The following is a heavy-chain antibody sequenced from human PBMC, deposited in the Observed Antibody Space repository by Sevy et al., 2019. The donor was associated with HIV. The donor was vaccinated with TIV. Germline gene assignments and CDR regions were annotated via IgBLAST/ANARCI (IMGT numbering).Heavy chain of an antibody. V-gene: IGHV3-9*01. J-gene: IGHJ4*02. Sequence: GGSLRLSCAASGFIFDEFAMHWVRQPPGKGLEWVSGISWDGGSLTYADSVKGRFTISRDNVENSLHLQLNSLRPEDTALYYCVRGKWRISTLALDSWGQGSLVTVSS. CDR2: ISWDGGSL. D-gene: IGHD3-16*01. CDR1: GFIFDEFA. CDR3: VRGKWRISTLALDS.